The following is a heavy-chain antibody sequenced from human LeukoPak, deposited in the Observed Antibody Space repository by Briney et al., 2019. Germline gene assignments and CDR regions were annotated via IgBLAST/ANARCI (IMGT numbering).Heavy chain of an antibody. V-gene: IGHV5-51*03. D-gene: IGHD2-8*01. CDR1: GYSFTSYW. CDR2: IYPGDSDT. J-gene: IGHJ5*02. Sequence: KPGESLKISCKGSGYSFTSYWIGWVRQMPGKGLEWMGIIYPGDSDTRYSPSFQGQVTISADKSISTAYLQWSSLKASDTAMYYCARSPYCTNGVCYTNWFDPWGHGTLVTVSS. CDR3: ARSPYCTNGVCYTNWFDP.